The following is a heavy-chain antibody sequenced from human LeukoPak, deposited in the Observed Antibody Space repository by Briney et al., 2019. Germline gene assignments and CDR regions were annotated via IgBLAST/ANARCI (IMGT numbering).Heavy chain of an antibody. CDR3: AKDREGVRYFD. J-gene: IGHJ4*02. CDR2: ISDSGGST. CDR1: GFTFSSYA. Sequence: GGSLRLSCAASGFTFSSYAMSWVRQAPGKGLEWVSTISDSGGSTYYADSVKGRFTISRDNSKNTVYLQMNSLRAEDTAVYYCAKDREGVRYFDWGQGTLVTVSS. V-gene: IGHV3-23*01. D-gene: IGHD3-9*01.